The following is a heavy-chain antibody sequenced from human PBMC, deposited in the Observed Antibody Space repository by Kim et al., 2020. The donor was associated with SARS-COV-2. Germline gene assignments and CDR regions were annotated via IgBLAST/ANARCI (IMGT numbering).Heavy chain of an antibody. V-gene: IGHV4-39*01. Sequence: SETLSLTCSVSGGSITSGDYHWAWIRQPPGRELEWIGSIHDSGTTYFNASLQSRVILSVDTSTNQFALKLRSVTSTDTAVYFCARALILTGYFQYYFDLWGQGTLVSVSS. J-gene: IGHJ4*02. CDR2: IHDSGTT. CDR3: ARALILTGYFQYYFDL. D-gene: IGHD3-9*01. CDR1: GGSITSGDYH.